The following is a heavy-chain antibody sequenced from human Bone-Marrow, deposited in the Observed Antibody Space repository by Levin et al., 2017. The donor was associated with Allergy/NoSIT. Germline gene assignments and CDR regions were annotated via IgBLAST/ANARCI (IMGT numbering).Heavy chain of an antibody. CDR3: AMRRDYIGYWYFDI. V-gene: IGHV4-34*01. CDR1: GGSFSGFS. J-gene: IGHJ2*01. CDR2: IKHSGVT. D-gene: IGHD2-15*01. Sequence: SETLSLTCAVYGGSFSGFSWSWFRQPPGKGLEWIGEIKHSGVTDYNPSLGSRLTISIQTSKNQVSLRLNSVTAADTALYYCAMRRDYIGYWYFDIWGRGTQVSVSS.